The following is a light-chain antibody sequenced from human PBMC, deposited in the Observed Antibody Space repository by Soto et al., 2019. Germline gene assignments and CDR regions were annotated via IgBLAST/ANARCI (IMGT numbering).Light chain of an antibody. CDR3: QKFNTAPLT. CDR1: QDISVY. J-gene: IGKJ5*01. Sequence: DIQMTQSPSSLSASVGDRVTITCRASQDISVYLAWYQQKPGQVSKLLVYSASTLQSGVPSRFSGSGSGTDFTLTISSLQPEDVATYFCQKFNTAPLTFGQGTRLEIK. CDR2: SAS. V-gene: IGKV1-27*01.